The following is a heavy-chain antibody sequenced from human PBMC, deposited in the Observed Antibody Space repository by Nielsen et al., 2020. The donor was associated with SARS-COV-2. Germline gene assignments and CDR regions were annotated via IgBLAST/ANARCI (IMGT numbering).Heavy chain of an antibody. Sequence: GESLKISCAASGFTFSSYSMNWVRQAPGKGLEWVSSISSSSSYIYYADSVKGRFTISRDNAKNSLYLQMNSLRAEDTAVYYCARGDFEWLLYYYYGMDVWGQGTTVTVS. D-gene: IGHD5-12*01. V-gene: IGHV3-21*01. CDR2: ISSSSSYI. CDR1: GFTFSSYS. CDR3: ARGDFEWLLYYYYGMDV. J-gene: IGHJ6*02.